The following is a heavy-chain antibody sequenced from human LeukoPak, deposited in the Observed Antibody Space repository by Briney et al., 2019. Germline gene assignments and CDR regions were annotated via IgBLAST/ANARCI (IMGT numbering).Heavy chain of an antibody. V-gene: IGHV3-7*01. Sequence: GGSLRLSCVTSGFTFRGYWMSWFRQAPGKGLEWVGNIQPDGSGAFYVDAMRGRFTISRDNAQNSLYLQINSLRAEDTAVYYCAREDDHNTNDCWGQGTLVTVSS. CDR2: IQPDGSGA. CDR1: GFTFRGYW. J-gene: IGHJ4*02. CDR3: AREDDHNTNDC. D-gene: IGHD5-24*01.